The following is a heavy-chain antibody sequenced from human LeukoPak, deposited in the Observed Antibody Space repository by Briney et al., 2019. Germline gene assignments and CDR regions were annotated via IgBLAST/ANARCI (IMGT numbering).Heavy chain of an antibody. J-gene: IGHJ4*02. Sequence: GGSLRLSCSASGFTFSTLPMHWVRQAPGKGLEYVSGSSSNGGSTYYADSAKGRFIISRDNSKNTLYLQMSSLRPEDTAVHYCAKGDGYNADYWGQGTLVTVSS. D-gene: IGHD5-24*01. CDR2: SSSNGGST. V-gene: IGHV3-64D*06. CDR3: AKGDGYNADY. CDR1: GFTFSTLP.